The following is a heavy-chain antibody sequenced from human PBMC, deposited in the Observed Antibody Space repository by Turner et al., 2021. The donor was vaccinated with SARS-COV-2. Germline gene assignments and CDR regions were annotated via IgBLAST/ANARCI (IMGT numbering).Heavy chain of an antibody. J-gene: IGHJ6*02. D-gene: IGHD3-22*01. V-gene: IGHV4-39*01. CDR1: GGYISSSRYY. Sequence: QLQLQESGPGLVKPSETLSLTCTVSGGYISSSRYYWGWIRQPPGKGLDWIGSIYYSGSTYYNPSLKSRVTISVDTSKNQFSLKLSSVTAADTAVYYCAGEEVVFRASHTLYYYGMDVWGQGTTVTVSS. CDR3: AGEEVVFRASHTLYYYGMDV. CDR2: IYYSGST.